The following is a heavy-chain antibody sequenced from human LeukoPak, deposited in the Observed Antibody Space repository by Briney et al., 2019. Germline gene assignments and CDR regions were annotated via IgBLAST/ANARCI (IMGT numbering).Heavy chain of an antibody. CDR2: ISLTGLT. CDR3: SRENGAFSPFGY. V-gene: IGHV4-30-2*01. Sequence: SETLSLTCTVSGVPINSPGYSWTWIRQPPGKGLEWIGEISLTGLTHYNPSLESRVTVSLDKSKNQLSLNLTSVTAADTAVYYCSRENGAFSPFGYWGQGTLVTVLS. CDR1: GVPINSPGYS. D-gene: IGHD2-8*01. J-gene: IGHJ4*02.